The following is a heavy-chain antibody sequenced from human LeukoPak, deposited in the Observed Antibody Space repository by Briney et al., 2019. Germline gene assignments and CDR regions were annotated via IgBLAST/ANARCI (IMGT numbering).Heavy chain of an antibody. CDR1: GYTFTGYY. CDR3: ARARSDILTGHPFDY. V-gene: IGHV1-2*02. Sequence: ASVKLSCKASGYTFTGYYMHWVRQAPGQGLEWMGWINPNSGGTNYAQKLQGRVTMNRDTSISTSYMELSRLRSDDTAVYFCARARSDILTGHPFDYWGQGTLVTVSS. CDR2: INPNSGGT. J-gene: IGHJ4*02. D-gene: IGHD3-9*01.